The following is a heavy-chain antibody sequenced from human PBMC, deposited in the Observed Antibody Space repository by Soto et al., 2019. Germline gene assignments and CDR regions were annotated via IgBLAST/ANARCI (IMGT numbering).Heavy chain of an antibody. CDR1: GYTFTNYH. Sequence: QVQLVQSGAEVKKPGASVKVSCKTSGYTFTNYHITWVRQAPGQGLEWMGWISAYNGNTDYAQNLQGRVSMTTDTSTITGYMELRGLGSDDTAVYYCARGGVYCSSGICPYSWFGPWGQGTLVTVSS. V-gene: IGHV1-18*01. CDR2: ISAYNGNT. J-gene: IGHJ5*02. CDR3: ARGGVYCSSGICPYSWFGP. D-gene: IGHD2-15*01.